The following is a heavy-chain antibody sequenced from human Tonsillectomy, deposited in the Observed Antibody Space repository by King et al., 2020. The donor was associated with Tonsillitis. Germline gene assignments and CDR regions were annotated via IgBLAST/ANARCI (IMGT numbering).Heavy chain of an antibody. Sequence: VQLVESGGGVVQPGRSLRLSCAASGFTFSSYAMHWVRQAPGKGLEWVAVTSYDESQKYYADSVKGRFTISRDNSKNTLYLQMNSLRAEDTAVYYCAREDYSMVYLDYWGQGTRVTVSS. V-gene: IGHV3-30*04. CDR3: AREDYSMVYLDY. CDR2: TSYDESQK. D-gene: IGHD4-11*01. J-gene: IGHJ4*02. CDR1: GFTFSSYA.